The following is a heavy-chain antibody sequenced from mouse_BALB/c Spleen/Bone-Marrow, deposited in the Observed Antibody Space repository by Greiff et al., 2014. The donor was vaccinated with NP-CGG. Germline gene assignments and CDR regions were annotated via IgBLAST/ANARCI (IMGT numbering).Heavy chain of an antibody. V-gene: IGHV14-3*02. D-gene: IGHD2-3*01. CDR2: IDPANGNT. J-gene: IGHJ4*01. CDR3: ARNGYYVYYYAMDY. Sequence: EVQLQQSGAELVKPGASVKLSCTASGFNIKDTYMHWVKQRPEQGLEWIGRIDPANGNTKYDPKFQGKATITADTSSNTAYLQLSSLRSEDTAVYYCARNGYYVYYYAMDYWGQGTSVTVSS. CDR1: GFNIKDTY.